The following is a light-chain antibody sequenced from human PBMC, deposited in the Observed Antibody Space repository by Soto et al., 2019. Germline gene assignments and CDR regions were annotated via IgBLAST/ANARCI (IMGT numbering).Light chain of an antibody. V-gene: IGKV1-33*01. J-gene: IGKJ5*01. CDR2: DDS. Sequence: DIQMTQSPSSLSASVGDRVTITCQASQDISNYLNWYQQKPGKAPKPLIYDDSNLETGVPSRFSGSGSGTDFTFTISSLQPEDIATYYCQQYITLGQGTRLEIK. CDR1: QDISNY. CDR3: QQYIT.